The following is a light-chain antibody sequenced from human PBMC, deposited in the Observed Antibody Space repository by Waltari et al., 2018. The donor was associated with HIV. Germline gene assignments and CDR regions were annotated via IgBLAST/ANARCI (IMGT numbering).Light chain of an antibody. V-gene: IGKV2-28*01. CDR1: QSLLHSNGYNY. CDR2: LGS. CDR3: MQALQTPFT. J-gene: IGKJ3*01. Sequence: DTVMTQSPVSLPVPPVETASISCRSSQSLLHSNGYNYLHWYLQKPGQSPQLLIYLGSNRASGVPDRFSGSGSGTDFTLKISRVEAEDVGVYYCMQALQTPFTFGPGTKVDIK.